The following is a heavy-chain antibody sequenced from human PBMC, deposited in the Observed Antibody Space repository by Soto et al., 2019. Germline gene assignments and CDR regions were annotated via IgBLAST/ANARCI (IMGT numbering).Heavy chain of an antibody. CDR2: MSPNRGAT. CDR1: GYTFTSYD. Sequence: QVQLVQSGAEVTKPGASVKVSCKASGYTFTSYDINWVRQATGQGLEWMGWMSPNRGATGYAQKFQGRVTMTRDTSISTAYMELSNLRSEDTAIYYCARGVDAGVDVWGQGSTVTVSS. CDR3: ARGVDAGVDV. V-gene: IGHV1-8*01. D-gene: IGHD1-1*01. J-gene: IGHJ6*02.